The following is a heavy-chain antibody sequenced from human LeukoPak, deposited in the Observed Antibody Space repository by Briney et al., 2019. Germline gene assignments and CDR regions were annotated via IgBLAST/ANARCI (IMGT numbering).Heavy chain of an antibody. D-gene: IGHD4-11*01. CDR2: IIPSFGRA. J-gene: IGHJ6*03. CDR1: GSSYA. V-gene: IGHV1-69*13. CDR3: ARAGRFSNYDYYYHMDV. Sequence: SVEVSCKVSGSSYAINWVRLAPGHGLEWMGAIIPSFGRAKYAQKFRDRVSITSDESTSTVYMELSSLRTDDTAIYYCARAGRFSNYDYYYHMDVWGRGTTVIVSS.